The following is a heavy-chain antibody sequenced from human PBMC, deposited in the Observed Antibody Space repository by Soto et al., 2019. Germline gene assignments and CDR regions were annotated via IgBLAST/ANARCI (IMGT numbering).Heavy chain of an antibody. D-gene: IGHD6-19*01. CDR1: GFNFGNAW. CDR2: IKSKTDGGTT. V-gene: IGHV3-15*07. Sequence: GGSHRLSSTASGFNFGNAWMNWVRKAPGKGLEWVGRIKSKTDGGTTDYAAPVKGRFTISRDDSKNTLYLQMNSLKTEDTAVYYCTKFLGAGIDYWGQGTLVTVSS. CDR3: TKFLGAGIDY. J-gene: IGHJ4*02.